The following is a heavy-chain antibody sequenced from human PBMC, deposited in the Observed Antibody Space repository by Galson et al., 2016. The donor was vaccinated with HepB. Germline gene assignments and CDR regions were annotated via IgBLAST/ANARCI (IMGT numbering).Heavy chain of an antibody. J-gene: IGHJ5*02. D-gene: IGHD3-22*01. CDR1: GGSIKTFY. CDR2: IYYSGST. Sequence: ATLSLTCTVSGGSIKTFYWSWIRESPGKGLEWIGFIYYSGSTNYNPSLKSRVTVSVDTSKNQFSLKLRSVTAADTAVYYCARSSDSYYDSSGYYRFDPWGQGTLVTVSS. CDR3: ARSSDSYYDSSGYYRFDP. V-gene: IGHV4-59*01.